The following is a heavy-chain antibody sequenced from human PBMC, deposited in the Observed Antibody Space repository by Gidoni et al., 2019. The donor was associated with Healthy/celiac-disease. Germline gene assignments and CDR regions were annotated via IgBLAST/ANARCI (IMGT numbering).Heavy chain of an antibody. V-gene: IGHV4-34*01. J-gene: IGHJ6*03. CDR1: GGSFSGYY. D-gene: IGHD6-6*01. CDR2: INHRGST. CDR3: ARYSSSSSYYYYYMDV. Sequence: QVQLQQWGAGLLKPSETLSLTCAVYGGSFSGYYWSWLRQPPGKGLEWIGEINHRGSTNYNPSLKSRVTISVDTSKNQFSLKLSSVTAADTAVYYCARYSSSSSYYYYYMDVWGKGTTVTVSS.